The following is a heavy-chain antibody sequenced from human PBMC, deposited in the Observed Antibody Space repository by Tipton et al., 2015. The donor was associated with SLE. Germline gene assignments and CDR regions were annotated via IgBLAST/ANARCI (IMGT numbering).Heavy chain of an antibody. CDR2: IYYSGST. CDR3: ARVRGYYDSSGYWPDAFDI. V-gene: IGHV4-61*08. CDR1: GGSISSGGYY. Sequence: LSLTCTVSGGSISSGGYYWSWIRQHPGKGLEWIGYIYYSGSTNYNPSLKSRVTISVDTSKNQFSLKLSSVTAADTAVYYCARVRGYYDSSGYWPDAFDIWGQGTMVTVSS. J-gene: IGHJ3*02. D-gene: IGHD3-22*01.